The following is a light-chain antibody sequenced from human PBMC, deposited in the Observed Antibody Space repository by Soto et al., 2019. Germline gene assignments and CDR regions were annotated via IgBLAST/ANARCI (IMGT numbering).Light chain of an antibody. V-gene: IGKV3-15*01. J-gene: IGKJ2*01. Sequence: EIVMTQSPATLPVSPGERVTLSCRASQSVSSNLAWYQQKPGQAPRLLFYGASTRATGIPARFSGSGSGTEFTLTISSLQSEDFAVYYCQQYNFWYTFGQGTKLEIK. CDR3: QQYNFWYT. CDR2: GAS. CDR1: QSVSSN.